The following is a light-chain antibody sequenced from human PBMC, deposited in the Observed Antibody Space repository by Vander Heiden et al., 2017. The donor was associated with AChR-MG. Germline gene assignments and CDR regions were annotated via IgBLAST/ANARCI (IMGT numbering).Light chain of an antibody. J-gene: IGLJ3*02. V-gene: IGLV2-23*01. Sequence: QSALTQPASVSGSPGQSITISCPGTSSDVGSYNLVSWYQQHPDRAPKLIVYGGSKRPSGVSNRFSGSRSGNTASLTISGLQAEDEGDYYCCSYAGSGTLVFGGGTKLTVL. CDR2: GGS. CDR1: SSDVGSYNL. CDR3: CSYAGSGTLV.